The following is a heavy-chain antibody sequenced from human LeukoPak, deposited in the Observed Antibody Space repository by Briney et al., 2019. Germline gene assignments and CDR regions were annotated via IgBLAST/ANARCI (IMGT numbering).Heavy chain of an antibody. CDR2: ISGSGGST. D-gene: IGHD2-2*01. CDR1: GFTVSSNY. Sequence: GGSLRLSCVVSGFTVSSNYMSWVRQAPGKGLEWVSVISGSGGSTYYADSVKGRFTISRDNSKNTVYLQMNSLRAEDTALYYCAKARISSTSCYEYWGQGTLVTVSS. V-gene: IGHV3-23*01. J-gene: IGHJ4*02. CDR3: AKARISSTSCYEY.